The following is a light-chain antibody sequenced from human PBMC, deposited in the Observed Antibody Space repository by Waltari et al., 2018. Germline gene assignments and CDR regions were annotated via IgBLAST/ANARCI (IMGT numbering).Light chain of an antibody. CDR2: DVT. V-gene: IGLV2-11*01. J-gene: IGLJ1*01. Sequence: QSVLTQPPSVSGSPGHSVTISCTGTSSDVGGYDFVSWYQQDPGKAPKLLIFDVTTRPSAVPSRVSASKSGNTAALTISGLQAEDESDYYCCSYAVTSSSYVFGGGTKVIV. CDR3: CSYAVTSSSYV. CDR1: SSDVGGYDF.